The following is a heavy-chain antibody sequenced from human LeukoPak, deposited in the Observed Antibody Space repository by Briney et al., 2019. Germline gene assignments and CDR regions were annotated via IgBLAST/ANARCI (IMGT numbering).Heavy chain of an antibody. CDR2: IYYSGTT. Sequence: PSETLSLTCTVSGGSISSYYWSWIRQPPGKGLEWSGCIYYSGTTNYNPSLKSRVTISVDTSKNQCSLKLSSVTAADTAVYYCARGVYIAAAQYGYWGQGTLVTVSS. CDR3: ARGVYIAAAQYGY. CDR1: GGSISSYY. D-gene: IGHD6-13*01. J-gene: IGHJ4*02. V-gene: IGHV4-59*01.